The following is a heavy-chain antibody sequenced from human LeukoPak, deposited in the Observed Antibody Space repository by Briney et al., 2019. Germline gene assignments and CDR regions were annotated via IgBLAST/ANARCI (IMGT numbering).Heavy chain of an antibody. V-gene: IGHV3-21*01. J-gene: IGHJ4*02. CDR3: ARQISGIQLWHTDLSDY. CDR1: GFTLSSYS. Sequence: GGSLRLSCAASGFTLSSYSMNWVRQAPGKGLEWVSSISSSSSYIYYADSVKGRFTISRDNAKNSLYLQMNSLRAEDTAVYYCARQISGIQLWHTDLSDYWGQGTLVTVSS. CDR2: ISSSSSYI. D-gene: IGHD5-18*01.